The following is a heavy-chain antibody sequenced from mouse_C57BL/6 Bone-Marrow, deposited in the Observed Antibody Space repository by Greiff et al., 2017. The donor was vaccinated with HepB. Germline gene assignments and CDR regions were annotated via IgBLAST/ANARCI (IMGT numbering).Heavy chain of an antibody. Sequence: VQLQQSGPELVKPGASVKISCKASGYSFTGYYMNWVKQSPEKSLEWIGEINPSTGGTTYNQKFKAKATLTVDKSSSTAYMQLKSLTSEDSAVYYCAREGGMSSRAMDDGGQGTSVTVAS. J-gene: IGHJ4*01. CDR2: INPSTGGT. D-gene: IGHD1-1*01. CDR3: AREGGMSSRAMDD. V-gene: IGHV1-42*01. CDR1: GYSFTGYY.